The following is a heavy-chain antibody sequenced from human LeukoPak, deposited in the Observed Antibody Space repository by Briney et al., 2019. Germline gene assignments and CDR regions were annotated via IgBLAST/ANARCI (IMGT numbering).Heavy chain of an antibody. CDR2: ISAYNGNT. Sequence: ASVKVSCKASGYTFTSYGISWVRQAPGQGLEWMGWISAYNGNTNYAQKLQGRVTMTTDTSTSTAYMELRSLRSDDTAVYYCARDRSPIYYYDSSGYYVDDAFDIWGQGTMATVSS. CDR1: GYTFTSYG. D-gene: IGHD3-22*01. CDR3: ARDRSPIYYYDSSGYYVDDAFDI. J-gene: IGHJ3*02. V-gene: IGHV1-18*01.